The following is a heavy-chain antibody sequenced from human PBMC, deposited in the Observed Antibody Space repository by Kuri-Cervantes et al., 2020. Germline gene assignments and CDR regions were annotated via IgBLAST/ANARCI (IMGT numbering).Heavy chain of an antibody. D-gene: IGHD2-2*01. J-gene: IGHJ4*02. Sequence: ASVKVSCKSSGYTFTNHYEHWVRQAPGQGLEWMGLSNPSGGSTSKIQKFKGRFTMTRDASTSTAYMELRSLRSDDTAVYYCARVTHREVVPAEDYWGQGTLVTVSS. CDR2: SNPSGGST. CDR3: ARVTHREVVPAEDY. CDR1: GYTFTNHY. V-gene: IGHV1-46*01.